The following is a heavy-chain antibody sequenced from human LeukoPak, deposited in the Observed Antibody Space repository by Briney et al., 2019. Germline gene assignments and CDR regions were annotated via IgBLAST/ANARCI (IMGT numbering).Heavy chain of an antibody. Sequence: GSSVTVSCKASGCTFSSYANSWVWQAPGPGLEWMGMIIPILGIANYAQKFPGRVTITAAKSTSTDYMELSSLRSEDTAEYSGARDTKYSSSPYYYGMDVWGQGATVTVSS. J-gene: IGHJ6*02. D-gene: IGHD6-6*01. V-gene: IGHV1-69*04. CDR3: ARDTKYSSSPYYYGMDV. CDR2: IIPILGIA. CDR1: GCTFSSYA.